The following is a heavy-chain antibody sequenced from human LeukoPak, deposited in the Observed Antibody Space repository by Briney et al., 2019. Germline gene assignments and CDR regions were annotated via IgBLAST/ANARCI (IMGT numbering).Heavy chain of an antibody. CDR1: GFTPGFTFGNYA. J-gene: IGHJ4*02. Sequence: PGGSLRLSCAASGFTPGFTFGNYAMSWVRQAPGKGLEWVSGVSGSGTTTYYADSVKGRFTISRDNSKNTLFLQMNSLRADDTAVYYCATPEQWPVYFDYWAREPWSPSPQ. V-gene: IGHV3-23*01. D-gene: IGHD6-19*01. CDR3: ATPEQWPVYFDY. CDR2: VSGSGTTT.